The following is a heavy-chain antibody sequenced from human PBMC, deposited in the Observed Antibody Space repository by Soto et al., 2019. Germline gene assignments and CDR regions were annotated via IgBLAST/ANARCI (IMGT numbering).Heavy chain of an antibody. V-gene: IGHV4-59*01. Sequence: QVQLQESGPGLVKPSETLSLTCTVSGGSISSYYWSWIRQPPGKGLEWIGYIYDSGSTNYNPSLKSRVTISVDTSKNQFSLKLSSVTAADTAVYYCARTPESIAAAGNDWFDPWGQGTLVTVSS. CDR3: ARTPESIAAAGNDWFDP. J-gene: IGHJ5*02. CDR2: IYDSGST. CDR1: GGSISSYY. D-gene: IGHD6-13*01.